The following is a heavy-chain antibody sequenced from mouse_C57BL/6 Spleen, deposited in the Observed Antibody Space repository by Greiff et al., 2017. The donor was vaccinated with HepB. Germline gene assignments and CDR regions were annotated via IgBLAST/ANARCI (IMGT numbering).Heavy chain of an antibody. CDR1: GYTFTDYN. CDR3: AREGAYYSNYGAYYFDY. D-gene: IGHD2-5*01. CDR2: INPNNGGT. Sequence: EVQLQQSGPELVKPGASVKMSCKASGYTFTDYNMHWVKQSHGKSLEWIGYINPNNGGTSYNQKFKGKATLTVNKSSSTAYMELRSLTSEDSAVYYCAREGAYYSNYGAYYFDYWGQGTTLTVSS. J-gene: IGHJ2*01. V-gene: IGHV1-22*01.